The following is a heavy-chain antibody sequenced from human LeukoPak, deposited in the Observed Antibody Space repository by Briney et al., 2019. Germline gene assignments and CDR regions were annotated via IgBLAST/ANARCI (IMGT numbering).Heavy chain of an antibody. D-gene: IGHD1-26*01. CDR1: GFTFSSYA. CDR3: AKDPMDGGSTSDY. Sequence: GGSLGLSCGASGFTFSSYAMSWVRQAPGKGLEWVSAISGSGGSTYYADSVKGRFTISRDNSKNTLYLQMNSLRAEDTAVYYCAKDPMDGGSTSDYWGQGTLVTVSS. CDR2: ISGSGGST. V-gene: IGHV3-23*01. J-gene: IGHJ4*02.